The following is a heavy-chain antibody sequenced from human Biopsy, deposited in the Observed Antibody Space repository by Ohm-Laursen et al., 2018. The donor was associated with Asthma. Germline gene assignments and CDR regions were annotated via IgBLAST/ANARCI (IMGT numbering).Heavy chain of an antibody. CDR3: ARHVVLDGASYFDS. CDR1: SGSISSFY. Sequence: GTLSLTCTVSSGSISSFYWSWIRQPPGKGLEWIGYIYSSGSTNYNPSLKSRVTMPADTSKNQFSMKLSSVTAADTAIYYCARHVVLDGASYFDSWGQGTLVTVSS. J-gene: IGHJ4*02. D-gene: IGHD1-26*01. CDR2: IYSSGST. V-gene: IGHV4-59*01.